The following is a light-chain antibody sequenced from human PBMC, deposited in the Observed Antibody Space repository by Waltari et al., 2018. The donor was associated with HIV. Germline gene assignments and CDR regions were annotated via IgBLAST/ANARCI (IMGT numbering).Light chain of an antibody. V-gene: IGLV3-19*01. CDR2: GKN. J-gene: IGLJ1*01. CDR3: HSRDSSGNSYV. Sequence: SSELTQDPDVSVALAQTLKITCQGDSIRSYTSNWYQQKPGQSPVLVLHGKNSRPSGVPDRFSGSSSGSTASLTITGAQAEDEAVYYCHSRDSSGNSYVFGNGTQVTVL. CDR1: SIRSYT.